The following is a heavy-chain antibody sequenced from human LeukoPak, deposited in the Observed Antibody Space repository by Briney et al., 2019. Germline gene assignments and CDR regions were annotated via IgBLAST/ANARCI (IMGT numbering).Heavy chain of an antibody. D-gene: IGHD3-10*01. CDR3: AKFDNYYGSGSYYKTIDGFDI. CDR1: GFTFSSYG. Sequence: PGGSLRLSCAASGFTFSSYGMDWVRQAPGKGLEWVAFIRYDGSNKYYADSVKGRFTISRDNSKNTLYLQMNSLRAEDTAVYYRAKFDNYYGSGSYYKTIDGFDIWGQGTMVTVSS. J-gene: IGHJ3*02. CDR2: IRYDGSNK. V-gene: IGHV3-30*02.